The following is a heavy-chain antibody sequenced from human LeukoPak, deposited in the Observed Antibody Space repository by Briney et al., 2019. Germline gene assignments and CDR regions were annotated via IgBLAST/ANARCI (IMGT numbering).Heavy chain of an antibody. J-gene: IGHJ6*03. CDR3: ARDYYGSGSYPYYMDV. V-gene: IGHV3-21*04. D-gene: IGHD3-10*01. CDR1: GFTFSRYT. CDR2: ISGSSTYI. Sequence: GGSLRLSCAASGFTFSRYTMNWVRQAPGKGLEWVSSISGSSTYIYYADSVKGRFTISRDNAKNSLYLQMNSLRAEDTALYYCARDYYGSGSYPYYMDVWGKGTTVTVSS.